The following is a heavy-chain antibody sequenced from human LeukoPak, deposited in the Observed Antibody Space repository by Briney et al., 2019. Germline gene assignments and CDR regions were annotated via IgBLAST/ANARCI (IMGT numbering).Heavy chain of an antibody. CDR2: IYTSGST. V-gene: IGHV4-61*02. CDR3: ARGARLLVEMATINYYYYMDV. D-gene: IGHD5-24*01. Sequence: SETLSLTCTVSGGSISSGSYYWSWIRQPAGKGLEWIGRIYTSGSTNYNPSLKSRVTISVDTSKNQFSLKLSSVTAADTAVYYCARGARLLVEMATINYYYYMDVWGKGTTVTISS. J-gene: IGHJ6*03. CDR1: GGSISSGSYY.